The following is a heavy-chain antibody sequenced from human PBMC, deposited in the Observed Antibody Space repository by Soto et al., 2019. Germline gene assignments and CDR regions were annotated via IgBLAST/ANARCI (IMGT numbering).Heavy chain of an antibody. J-gene: IGHJ5*02. CDR3: ARVIEAVGADP. CDR2: IYYSGST. Sequence: SETLSLTCTVSGGSISSGDYYWSWIRQPPGKGLEWIGYIYYSGSTYYNPSLKSRVTISVDTSKNQFSLKLSSVTAADTAVYYCARVIEAVGADPWGQGTLVTVSS. V-gene: IGHV4-30-4*01. CDR1: GGSISSGDYY. D-gene: IGHD2-15*01.